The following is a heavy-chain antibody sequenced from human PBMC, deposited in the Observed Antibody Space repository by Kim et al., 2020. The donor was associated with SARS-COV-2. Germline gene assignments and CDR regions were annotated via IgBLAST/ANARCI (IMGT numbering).Heavy chain of an antibody. CDR2: IKQDESEK. Sequence: GGSLRLSCATSGFTFSSHWMSWVRQAPGKGLEWVANIKQDESEKYYVDAVRGRFTISRDNAKNSLYLQLNSLRVEDTAVYYCARGYCTSSSCYWVYWGQGTLVTVSS. CDR3: ARGYCTSSSCYWVY. CDR1: GFTFSSHW. J-gene: IGHJ4*02. V-gene: IGHV3-7*03. D-gene: IGHD2-2*01.